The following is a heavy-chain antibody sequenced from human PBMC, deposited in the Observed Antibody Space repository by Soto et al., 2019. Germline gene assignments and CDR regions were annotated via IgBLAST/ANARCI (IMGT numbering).Heavy chain of an antibody. CDR3: ARDSRGVLRYFDWLPSPDYYGMDV. CDR1: GYTFTGYY. V-gene: IGHV1-2*04. D-gene: IGHD3-9*01. Sequence: ASVKVSCKASGYTFTGYYMHWVRQAPGQGLEWMGWINPNSGGTNCAQKFQGWVTMTRDTSISTAYMELSRLRSEDTAVYYCARDSRGVLRYFDWLPSPDYYGMDVWGQGTTVTVSS. J-gene: IGHJ6*02. CDR2: INPNSGGT.